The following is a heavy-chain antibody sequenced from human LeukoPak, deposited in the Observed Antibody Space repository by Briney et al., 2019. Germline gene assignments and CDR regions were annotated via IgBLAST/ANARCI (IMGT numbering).Heavy chain of an antibody. V-gene: IGHV1-18*01. Sequence: ASVKVSCKASGGTFSSYGISWVRQAPGQGLEWMGWISAYNGNTNYAQKLQGRVTMATDTSTSTAYMELRSLRSDDTAVYYCAREGYLGAAANYYYMDVWGKGTTVTVSS. CDR1: GGTFSSYG. CDR2: ISAYNGNT. CDR3: AREGYLGAAANYYYMDV. D-gene: IGHD6-13*01. J-gene: IGHJ6*03.